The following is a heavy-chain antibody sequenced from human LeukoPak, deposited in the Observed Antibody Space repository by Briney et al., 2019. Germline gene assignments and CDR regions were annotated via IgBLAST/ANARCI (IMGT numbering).Heavy chain of an antibody. CDR2: IYPGDSDT. D-gene: IGHD2-8*01. CDR3: ERNVFHDS. V-gene: IGHV5-51*01. Sequence: GESLKISCKVSGYSFPDYWIGWVRQMPGKGLEWMGVIYPGDSDTKYSPSFQGQVTISADKSISTAFLQWSSLKASDTAMYFCERNVFHDSWGQGTLVTVSS. J-gene: IGHJ5*01. CDR1: GYSFPDYW.